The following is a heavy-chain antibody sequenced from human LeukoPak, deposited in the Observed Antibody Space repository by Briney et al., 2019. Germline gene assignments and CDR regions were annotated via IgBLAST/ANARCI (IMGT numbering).Heavy chain of an antibody. CDR3: ARVGGLRFLEWSYYMDV. J-gene: IGHJ6*03. D-gene: IGHD3-3*01. V-gene: IGHV3-7*01. Sequence: GGSLRLSCAASGFTFSSYWMSWVRQAPGKGLEWVANIKQDGSEKFYVDSVKGRFTISRDNAKNSLYLQMNSLRAEDTAVYYCARVGGLRFLEWSYYMDVWGKGTTVTVSS. CDR2: IKQDGSEK. CDR1: GFTFSSYW.